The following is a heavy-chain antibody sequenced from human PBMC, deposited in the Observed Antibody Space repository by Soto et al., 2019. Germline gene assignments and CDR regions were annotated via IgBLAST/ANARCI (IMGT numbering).Heavy chain of an antibody. D-gene: IGHD2-2*02. CDR3: ARGRYHGFDI. CDR1: GFTFSSSA. J-gene: IGHJ3*02. CDR2: IPGSSSPI. V-gene: IGHV3-48*01. Sequence: EVRLVESGGGLVQPGGSLRLSCAASGFTFSSSAMNWVRQAPGKGPEWISYIPGSSSPIFQADSVKGRFTISRDNAKNSVYLQMNSLRAEDTALYYCARGRYHGFDIWGQGTMVTVSS.